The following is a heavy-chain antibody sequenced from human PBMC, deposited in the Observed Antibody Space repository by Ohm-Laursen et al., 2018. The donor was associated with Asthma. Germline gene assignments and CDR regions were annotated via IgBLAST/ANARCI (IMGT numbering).Heavy chain of an antibody. CDR2: ISSSSSYI. J-gene: IGHJ4*02. CDR3: ARVRGVGAEHFDY. D-gene: IGHD1-26*01. V-gene: IGHV3-21*01. CDR1: GFTFSSYS. Sequence: SLRLSCAASGFTFSSYSMNWVRQSPGKGLEWVSSISSSSSYIYYADSVKGRFTISRDNAKNSLYLQMNSLRAEDTAVYYCARVRGVGAEHFDYWGQGTLVTVSS.